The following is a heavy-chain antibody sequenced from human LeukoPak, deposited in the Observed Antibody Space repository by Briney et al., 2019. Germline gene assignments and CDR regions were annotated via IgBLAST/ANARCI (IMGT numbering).Heavy chain of an antibody. CDR2: ISAYNGNT. CDR3: ARGIAARDFDY. D-gene: IGHD6-6*01. J-gene: IGHJ4*02. Sequence: ASVKDSCKACGYTFTSYGISWVRQAPGQGLEWMGWISAYNGNTNYAQKLQGRVTMTTDTSTSTAYMELRSLRSDGTAVYYCARGIAARDFDYWGQGTLVTVSS. CDR1: GYTFTSYG. V-gene: IGHV1-18*01.